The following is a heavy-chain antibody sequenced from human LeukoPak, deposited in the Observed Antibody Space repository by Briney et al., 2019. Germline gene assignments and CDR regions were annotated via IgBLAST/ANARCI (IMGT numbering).Heavy chain of an antibody. CDR1: GFTFSSCW. J-gene: IGHJ3*02. CDR2: IKQDGSEE. V-gene: IGHV3-7*03. Sequence: GGSLRLSCAASGFTFSSCWMSWVRQAPGKGLEWVASIKQDGSEEYYVDSVKGRFTISRDNSKNTLYLQMNTLRADDTAVYYCAKDLGLLRFLEWFLDGFDIWGQGTMVTVSS. D-gene: IGHD3-3*01. CDR3: AKDLGLLRFLEWFLDGFDI.